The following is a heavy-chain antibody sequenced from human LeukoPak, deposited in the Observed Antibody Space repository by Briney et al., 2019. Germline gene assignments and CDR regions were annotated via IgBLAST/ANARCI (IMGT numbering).Heavy chain of an antibody. V-gene: IGHV3-23*01. CDR3: AHGAMYQLDY. CDR1: GFPFSSHG. Sequence: GGTLRPSCAASGFPFSSHGMSWVRQAPGKGLEWVSGSGGSTYYADSVKGRFTISGDNSRNTLFLQMNSLRAEDTAVYYCAHGAMYQLDYWGQGTLVTVSS. CDR2: SGGST. J-gene: IGHJ4*02. D-gene: IGHD2-2*01.